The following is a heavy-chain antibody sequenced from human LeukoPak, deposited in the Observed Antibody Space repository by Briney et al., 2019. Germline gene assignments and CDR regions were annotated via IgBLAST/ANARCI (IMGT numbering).Heavy chain of an antibody. V-gene: IGHV3-64*01. D-gene: IGHD2-2*02. Sequence: GGSLRLSCVASGFTFSSYSMQWVRQAPGKGLEYVSAINTNGGSTYYANSVKGRFTISRDNSKNTLYLQMGSLRAEDMAVYYCARIPVYWYFDLWGRGTLVTVSS. J-gene: IGHJ2*01. CDR2: INTNGGST. CDR1: GFTFSSYS. CDR3: ARIPVYWYFDL.